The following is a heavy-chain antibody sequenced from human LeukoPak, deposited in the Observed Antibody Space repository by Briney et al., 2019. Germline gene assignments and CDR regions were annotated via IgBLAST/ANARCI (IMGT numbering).Heavy chain of an antibody. CDR3: AKDSTAPISITMVRGRWYFDY. D-gene: IGHD3-10*01. Sequence: GGSLRLSCGASGFTFSRYGMHWVRQAPGKGLEWVAFIRYDGSNKYYADSAKGRFTISRDNSKNTLYPQMNSLRAEDTAVYYCAKDSTAPISITMVRGRWYFDYWGQGTLVTVSS. J-gene: IGHJ4*02. CDR2: IRYDGSNK. CDR1: GFTFSRYG. V-gene: IGHV3-30*02.